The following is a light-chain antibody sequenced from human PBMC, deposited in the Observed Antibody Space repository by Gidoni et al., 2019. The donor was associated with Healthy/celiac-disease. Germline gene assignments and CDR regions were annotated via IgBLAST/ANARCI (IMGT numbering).Light chain of an antibody. V-gene: IGLV2-14*01. J-gene: IGLJ1*01. Sequence: QSALTQPASVSWSPGQSITIPCTGTSSDVGGYNYVSWYQQHPGKAPKLMIYEVSNRPSGVSNRFSGSKSGNTASLTISGLQAEDEADYYCSSYTSSSTPYVFGTGTKVTVL. CDR3: SSYTSSSTPYV. CDR1: SSDVGGYNY. CDR2: EVS.